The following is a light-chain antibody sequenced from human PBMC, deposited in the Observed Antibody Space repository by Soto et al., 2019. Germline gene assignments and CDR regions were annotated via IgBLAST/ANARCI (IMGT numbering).Light chain of an antibody. J-gene: IGKJ5*01. CDR3: MQDRQTFT. V-gene: IGKV2-28*01. CDR2: LGS. CDR1: QSLLHSNGYNY. Sequence: DIVLSPSPRSLPVTPGEPASISCRSSQSLLHSNGYNYLDWYLQKPGQSPQLLIYLGSNRASGVPDRFSGSGSGTDFTLKISRVEAEDVGVYYCMQDRQTFTFGQGTRLEIK.